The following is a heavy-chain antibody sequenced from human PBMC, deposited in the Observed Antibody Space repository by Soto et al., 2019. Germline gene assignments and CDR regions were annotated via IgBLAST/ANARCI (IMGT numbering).Heavy chain of an antibody. CDR3: ARGDSRYSGL. Sequence: QVQLRQWGAGLLKPSESLSLPCAVYGGSFSSYYWTWIRQPPGKGLEWIGEINPSGSTNYNPSLKCRVTISVDTSRNQFSLRLTSVTAADTAVYYCARGDSRYSGLWGRGILVTVSS. CDR1: GGSFSSYY. CDR2: INPSGST. V-gene: IGHV4-34*01. J-gene: IGHJ4*02. D-gene: IGHD6-19*01.